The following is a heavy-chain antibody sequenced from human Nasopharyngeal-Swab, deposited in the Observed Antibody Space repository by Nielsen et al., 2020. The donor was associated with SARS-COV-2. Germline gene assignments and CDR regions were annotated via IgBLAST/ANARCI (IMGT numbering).Heavy chain of an antibody. CDR2: IYWDDDK. J-gene: IGHJ6*03. CDR1: GFSLSTSGVG. Sequence: SGPTLVKPTQTLTLTCTFSGFSLSTSGVGVGWIRQPPGKALEWLALIYWDDDKRYSPSLKSRLTITKDTSNNQVVLTMTNMDPVDTATYYCAHRQGIAGRPGHYYYYMDVWGKGTTVTVSS. V-gene: IGHV2-5*02. CDR3: AHRQGIAGRPGHYYYYMDV. D-gene: IGHD6-6*01.